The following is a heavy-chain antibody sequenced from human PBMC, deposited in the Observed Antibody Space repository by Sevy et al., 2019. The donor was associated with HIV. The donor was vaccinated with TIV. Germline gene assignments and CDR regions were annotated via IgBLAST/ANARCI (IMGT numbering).Heavy chain of an antibody. CDR2: FDPEDGEL. Sequence: ASMKVSCKVSGYTLSELSMHWVRQAPGKGLEWMGSFDPEDGELLYAQKLQGRITMTEDTSTDTAYMELSSLRSEDTAVYYCATTNDYYASSGSPFDYWGQGTLVTVSS. V-gene: IGHV1-24*01. CDR1: GYTLSELS. CDR3: ATTNDYYASSGSPFDY. D-gene: IGHD3-22*01. J-gene: IGHJ4*02.